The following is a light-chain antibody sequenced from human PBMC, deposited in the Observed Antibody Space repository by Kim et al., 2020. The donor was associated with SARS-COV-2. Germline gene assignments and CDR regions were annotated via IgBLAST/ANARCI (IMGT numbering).Light chain of an antibody. Sequence: DIVMTQSPDSLAVSLGERATFSCRSSQSLLYSSNNNDLLAWYQQKPGQPPKVLIYWASTRESGVPDRFSASGSGTDFTLTISSLQAEDVAVYYCLQYFNTPYTFGQGTKLEI. V-gene: IGKV4-1*01. CDR2: WAS. J-gene: IGKJ2*01. CDR3: LQYFNTPYT. CDR1: QSLLYSSNNNDL.